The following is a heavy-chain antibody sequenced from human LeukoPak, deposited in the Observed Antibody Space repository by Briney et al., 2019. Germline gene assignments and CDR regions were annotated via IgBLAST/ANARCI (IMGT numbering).Heavy chain of an antibody. D-gene: IGHD2-2*01. Sequence: PGGSLRLSCAASGFTFSSYAMSWVRQAPGKGLEWVSAISGSGGSTYYADSVKGRFTISRDNSKNTLYLQMNSLRAEDTAVYYCAKSPRCLFGTSCYVGFDYWGHGTLVTVSS. CDR2: ISGSGGST. J-gene: IGHJ4*01. V-gene: IGHV3-23*01. CDR3: AKSPRCLFGTSCYVGFDY. CDR1: GFTFSSYA.